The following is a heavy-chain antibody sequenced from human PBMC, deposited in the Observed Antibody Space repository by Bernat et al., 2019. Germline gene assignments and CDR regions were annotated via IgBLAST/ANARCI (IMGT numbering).Heavy chain of an antibody. CDR1: GFTVSSNY. J-gene: IGHJ4*02. CDR2: IYSGGST. V-gene: IGHV3-53*02. Sequence: EVQLVETGGGLIQPGGSLRLSCAASGFTVSSNYMSWVRQAPGKGLEWVSVIYSGGSTYYADSVKGRFTISRDNSKNTLYLQMNSLRAEDTAVYYCARDQSSSWGIYYFDYWGQGTLVTVSS. D-gene: IGHD6-13*01. CDR3: ARDQSSSWGIYYFDY.